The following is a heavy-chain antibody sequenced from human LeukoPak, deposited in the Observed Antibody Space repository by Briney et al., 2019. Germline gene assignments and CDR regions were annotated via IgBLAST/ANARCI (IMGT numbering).Heavy chain of an antibody. CDR2: INPNSGGT. CDR3: AGDEWPLDAFDI. CDR1: GYTFTGYY. J-gene: IGHJ3*02. V-gene: IGHV1-2*06. Sequence: ASVKVSCKASGYTFTGYYMHWVRQAPGQGLEWMGRINPNSGGTNYAQKFQGRVTMTRDTSISTAYMELSRLRSDDTAVYYCAGDEWPLDAFDIWGQGTMVTVSS. D-gene: IGHD3-3*01.